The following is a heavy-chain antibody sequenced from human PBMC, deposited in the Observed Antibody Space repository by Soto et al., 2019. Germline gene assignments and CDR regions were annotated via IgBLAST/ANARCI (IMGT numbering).Heavy chain of an antibody. Sequence: EVQLVESGGGLVQPGRSLRLSCAASRFTFDDYAMHWVRQAPEKGLEWVSGISWNSGSIDYADSVKGRFTISRDNPKTPLYHKMNSLRAENPPFYYWAKDTPPLFTQTPNFDYWGQGPLVTVSS. CDR2: ISWNSGSI. D-gene: IGHD3-16*01. V-gene: IGHV3-9*01. J-gene: IGHJ4*02. CDR1: RFTFDDYA. CDR3: AKDTPPLFTQTPNFDY.